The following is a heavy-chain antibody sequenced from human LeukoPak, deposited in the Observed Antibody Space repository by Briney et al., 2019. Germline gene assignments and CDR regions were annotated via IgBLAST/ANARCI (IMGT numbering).Heavy chain of an antibody. CDR2: INADGSTA. J-gene: IGHJ4*02. Sequence: GGSLRLSCAASGFTFGNSWVHWVRQAPGKGLVWVSLINADGSTATYADSVKGRFTTSRDNAKNSLSLQLNSLRVEDTAVYYCARGHYDVLAASYKWTPDYWGQGTLVTVFS. CDR1: GFTFGNSW. V-gene: IGHV3-74*01. D-gene: IGHD3-9*01. CDR3: ARGHYDVLAASYKWTPDY.